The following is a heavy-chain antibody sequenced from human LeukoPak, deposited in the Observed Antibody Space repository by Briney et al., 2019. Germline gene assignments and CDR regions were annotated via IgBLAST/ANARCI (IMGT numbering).Heavy chain of an antibody. CDR3: TRDGSSGRYYFDY. D-gene: IGHD3-22*01. J-gene: IGHJ4*02. CDR2: ISGSGGST. Sequence: GGSLRLSCAASGFTFSSYAMSWVRQAPGKGLEWVSAISGSGGSTYYADSVKGRFTISRDNSKNTLYLQMNSLRAEDTAVYYCTRDGSSGRYYFDYWGQGTLVTVSS. CDR1: GFTFSSYA. V-gene: IGHV3-23*01.